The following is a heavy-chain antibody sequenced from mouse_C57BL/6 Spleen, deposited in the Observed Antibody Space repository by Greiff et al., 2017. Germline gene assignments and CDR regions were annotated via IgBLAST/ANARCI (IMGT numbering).Heavy chain of an antibody. D-gene: IGHD1-1*01. CDR2: INPGSGSI. CDR1: GYAFTNYL. CDR3: ARHGITTVVASLDY. J-gene: IGHJ2*01. V-gene: IGHV1-54*01. Sequence: QVQLQQSGAELVRPGTSVKVSCKASGYAFTNYLIEWVKQRPGQGLEWIGVINPGSGSIKYNEKFKDKATLTADKSSSTVYMELSRLTSEDSAVYFCARHGITTVVASLDYWGQGTTLTVSS.